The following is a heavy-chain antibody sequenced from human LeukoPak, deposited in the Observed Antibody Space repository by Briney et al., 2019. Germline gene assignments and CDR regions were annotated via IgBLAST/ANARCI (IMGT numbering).Heavy chain of an antibody. CDR3: ARRPPEDGYGLDY. V-gene: IGHV4-34*01. CDR2: INYSGSS. D-gene: IGHD5-24*01. Sequence: PSETLSLTCAVYVGSFSGYYWNWVRQTPGKGLEWIGEINYSGSSNYNPSLKSRVTISVDTSKNQFSLKLSSMTAADTAVYYCARRPPEDGYGLDYWGRGTLVTVSS. CDR1: VGSFSGYY. J-gene: IGHJ4*02.